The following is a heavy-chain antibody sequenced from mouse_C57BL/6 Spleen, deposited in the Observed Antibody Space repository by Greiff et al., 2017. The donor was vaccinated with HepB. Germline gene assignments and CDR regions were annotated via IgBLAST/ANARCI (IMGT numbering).Heavy chain of an antibody. CDR3: ARGGVDPYYFDY. Sequence: EVKVVESGGGLVKPGGSLKLSCAASGFTFSDYGMHWVRQAPEKGLEWVAYISSGSSTIYYADTVKGRFTISRDNAKNTLFLQMTSLRSEDTAMYYCARGGVDPYYFDYWGQGTTLTVSS. CDR1: GFTFSDYG. J-gene: IGHJ2*01. CDR2: ISSGSSTI. D-gene: IGHD1-1*01. V-gene: IGHV5-17*01.